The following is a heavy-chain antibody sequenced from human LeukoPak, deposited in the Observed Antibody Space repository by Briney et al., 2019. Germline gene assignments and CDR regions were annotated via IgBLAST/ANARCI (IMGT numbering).Heavy chain of an antibody. CDR3: AKDRGIFAVGYFDS. CDR1: GFTFSNYA. Sequence: GGSLRLSCTASGFTFSNYAMSWVRQAPGKGLEWVSGISGSGSTTYYTDSVKGRFTISGDNSKNTLYLQMNSLSAEDTAVYYCAKDRGIFAVGYFDSWGQGTLVSVSS. D-gene: IGHD3-3*01. J-gene: IGHJ4*02. CDR2: ISGSGSTT. V-gene: IGHV3-23*01.